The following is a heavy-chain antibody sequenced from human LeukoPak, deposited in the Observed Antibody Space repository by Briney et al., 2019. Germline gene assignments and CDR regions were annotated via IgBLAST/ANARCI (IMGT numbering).Heavy chain of an antibody. J-gene: IGHJ4*02. D-gene: IGHD3-3*01. CDR1: GYSIVSYG. Sequence: ASVKVSCKASGYSIVSYGITWVRQAPGQGLEWMGWISGYNGSRKTAQNFQGRVSMTTDSSTSTAYMELRSLRSHDTAVYYCARVPTVFRVDPEQNHFDQWGQGTLVIVSS. V-gene: IGHV1-18*01. CDR3: ARVPTVFRVDPEQNHFDQ. CDR2: ISGYNGSR.